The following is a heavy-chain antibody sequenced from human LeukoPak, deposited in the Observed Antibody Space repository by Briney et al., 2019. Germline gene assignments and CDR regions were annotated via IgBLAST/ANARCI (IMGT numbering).Heavy chain of an antibody. CDR3: ARVVTVSNTDPAFDI. Sequence: PGGSLRLSCAASGFTFSSYGMHWVRQAPGKGLEWVAVIWYDGSNKHYADSVKGRFTISRDNSKNTLYLQMNSLRAEDTAVYYCARVVTVSNTDPAFDIWGQGTMVTVSS. J-gene: IGHJ3*02. D-gene: IGHD2-21*02. CDR2: IWYDGSNK. V-gene: IGHV3-33*01. CDR1: GFTFSSYG.